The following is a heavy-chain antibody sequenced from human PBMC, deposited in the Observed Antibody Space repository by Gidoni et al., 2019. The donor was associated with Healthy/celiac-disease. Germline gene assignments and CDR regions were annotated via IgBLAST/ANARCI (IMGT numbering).Heavy chain of an antibody. CDR3: ARDGGPARIAVAEYYFDY. J-gene: IGHJ4*02. CDR1: GYTFTSYY. D-gene: IGHD6-19*01. V-gene: IGHV1-46*01. Sequence: QVQLVQSGAEVKKPGASVKVSCKASGYTFTSYYMHWVRQAPGQGLEWMGIINPSGGSTSYAQKFQGRVTMTRDTSTSTVYMELSSLRSEDTAVYYCARDGGPARIAVAEYYFDYWGQGTLVTVSS. CDR2: INPSGGST.